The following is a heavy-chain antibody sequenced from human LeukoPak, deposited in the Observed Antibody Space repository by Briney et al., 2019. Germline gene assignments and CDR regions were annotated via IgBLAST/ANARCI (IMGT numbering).Heavy chain of an antibody. CDR2: ISSSGGTTK. V-gene: IGHV3-48*03. CDR1: GFIFSNYE. D-gene: IGHD1-26*01. Sequence: PGGSLRLSCAASGFIFSNYEMNWVRQAPGKGLEWLSYISSSGGTTKHYADSVRGRFTISRDDAKNSLFLQMDSLRAEDTGVYYCARVYSGSYSASDIWGQGTMVTASS. J-gene: IGHJ3*02. CDR3: ARVYSGSYSASDI.